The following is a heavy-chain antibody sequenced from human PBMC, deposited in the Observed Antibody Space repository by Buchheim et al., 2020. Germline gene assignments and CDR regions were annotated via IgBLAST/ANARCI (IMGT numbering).Heavy chain of an antibody. CDR2: INPNSGGP. CDR3: ARDFSNYRVFGGMDV. D-gene: IGHD4-11*01. Sequence: QVQLVQSGAEVKKPGASVKVSCKASGYTFTGYYMHWVRQAPGQGLEWMGWINPNSGGPNYAQKFQGWVTMTRDTSISTAYMELSRLRSGDTAVYYCARDFSNYRVFGGMDVWGQGTT. CDR1: GYTFTGYY. V-gene: IGHV1-2*04. J-gene: IGHJ6*02.